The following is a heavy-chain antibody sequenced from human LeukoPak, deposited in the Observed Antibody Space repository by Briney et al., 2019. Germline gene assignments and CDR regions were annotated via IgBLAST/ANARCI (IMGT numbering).Heavy chain of an antibody. CDR1: GGSISSSSYY. J-gene: IGHJ4*02. CDR3: ATRAARPIPDY. CDR2: IYYSGST. D-gene: IGHD6-6*01. V-gene: IGHV4-39*01. Sequence: SETLSLTCTVSGGSISSSSYYWGWIRQPPGKGLEWIGSIYYSGSTYYNPSLRSRVTISVDTSKNQFSLKLSSVTAADTAVYYCATRAARPIPDYWGQGTLVTVSS.